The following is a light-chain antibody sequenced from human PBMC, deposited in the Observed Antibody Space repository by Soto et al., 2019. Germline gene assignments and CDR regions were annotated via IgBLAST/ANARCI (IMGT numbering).Light chain of an antibody. J-gene: IGKJ4*01. Sequence: EIVLTQSPATLSLSPGETATLSCRTSQSVSSSFLTWYQQKPGQAPRLLIYGASSRATGIPDRFSGSGSGTDFTLTISRLEPEDFAVYYCQQYGSSRLTFGGGTKVDIK. CDR3: QQYGSSRLT. CDR2: GAS. CDR1: QSVSSSF. V-gene: IGKV3-20*01.